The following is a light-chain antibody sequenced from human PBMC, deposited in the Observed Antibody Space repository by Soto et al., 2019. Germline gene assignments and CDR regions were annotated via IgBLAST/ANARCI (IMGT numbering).Light chain of an antibody. Sequence: EIVLTQSPGTLTLSPGERATLSCRASQSVSSSYLAWYQQKPGQAPRLLIYGASTRATGIPDRFSGSGSGTDFTLTISGLEPKDSAVYYCQQYGSSITFGQGTRLEIK. V-gene: IGKV3-20*01. CDR1: QSVSSSY. CDR2: GAS. J-gene: IGKJ5*01. CDR3: QQYGSSIT.